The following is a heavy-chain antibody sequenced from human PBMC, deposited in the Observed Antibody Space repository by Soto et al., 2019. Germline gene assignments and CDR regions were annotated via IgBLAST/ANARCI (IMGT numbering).Heavy chain of an antibody. J-gene: IGHJ4*02. CDR2: ISGSGGST. V-gene: IGHV3-23*01. Sequence: GGSLRLSCAASGFTFSSYAMSWVRQAPGKGLEWVSAISGSGGSTYYADSVKGRFTISRDNSKNTLYLQMNSLRAEDTAVYYCAKDPHSTTVRGVQPSFDYWGQGTLVTVSS. CDR1: GFTFSSYA. D-gene: IGHD3-10*01. CDR3: AKDPHSTTVRGVQPSFDY.